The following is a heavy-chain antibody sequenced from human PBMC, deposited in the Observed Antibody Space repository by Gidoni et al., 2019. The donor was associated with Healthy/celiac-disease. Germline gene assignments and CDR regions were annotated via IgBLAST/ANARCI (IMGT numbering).Heavy chain of an antibody. J-gene: IGHJ6*03. CDR1: GCTFSSYG. CDR3: ARAFEYSSSWYVHYYYYMDV. V-gene: IGHV3-33*01. D-gene: IGHD6-13*01. CDR2: IWYDGSNK. Sequence: QVQLVESGGGVVQPGRSLRLSCAASGCTFSSYGMHWVRQAPGKGLGWVAVIWYDGSNKYYADSVKGRFTISRDNSKNTLYLQMNSLRAEDTAVYYCARAFEYSSSWYVHYYYYMDVWGKGTTVTVSS.